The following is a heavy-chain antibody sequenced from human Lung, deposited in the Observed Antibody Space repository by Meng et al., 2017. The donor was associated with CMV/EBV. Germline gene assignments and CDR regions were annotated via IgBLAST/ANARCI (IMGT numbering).Heavy chain of an antibody. V-gene: IGHV1-18*01. CDR3: ARGTPGRSYSDY. CDR2: FVNNVDT. Sequence: VHRRQSGAEGKKPGAQVRVTWEASGDTLASDGISWLRQAPGQGLEWMGWFVNNVDTYSAQKFQGRVTMTTDTHTSTAFMELRSLRSDDTAVYYCARGTPGRSYSDYWGQGTLVTVSS. J-gene: IGHJ4*02. D-gene: IGHD3-10*01. CDR1: GDTLASDG.